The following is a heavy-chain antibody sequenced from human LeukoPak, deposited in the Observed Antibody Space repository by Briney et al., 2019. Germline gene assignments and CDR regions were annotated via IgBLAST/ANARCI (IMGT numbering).Heavy chain of an antibody. V-gene: IGHV1-46*01. CDR3: ARDKHYYDPYDAFDI. CDR2: INPSGGST. J-gene: IGHJ3*02. D-gene: IGHD3-22*01. CDR1: GYTFTSYY. Sequence: ASVKVSCKASGYTFTSYYMHWVRQAPGQGLEWMGIINPSGGSTSYAQEFQGGVTMTRDTSTSTVYMELSSLRSEDTAVYYCARDKHYYDPYDAFDIWGQGTMVTVSS.